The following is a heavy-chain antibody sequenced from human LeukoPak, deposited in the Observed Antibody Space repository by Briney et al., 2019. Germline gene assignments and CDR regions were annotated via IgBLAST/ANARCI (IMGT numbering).Heavy chain of an antibody. D-gene: IGHD3-3*01. Sequence: PVESLKISCECSGYRFTTYWIGWARQMPGKGLEGMGAIYPGDSDTRYSPSFQGQVTISADKSLNIAYLQWSSLKASDTAMYYCARRFNNYDFWTRWGQGTLVTVSS. J-gene: IGHJ4*02. CDR3: ARRFNNYDFWTR. CDR2: IYPGDSDT. V-gene: IGHV5-51*01. CDR1: GYRFTTYW.